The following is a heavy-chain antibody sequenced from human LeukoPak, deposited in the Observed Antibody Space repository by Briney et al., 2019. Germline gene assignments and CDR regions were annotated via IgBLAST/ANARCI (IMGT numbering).Heavy chain of an antibody. Sequence: GGSLRLSCAASGFTFSSYSMNWVRQAPGKGLEWVSSISSSSSYIYYADSVKGRFTISRDNAKNSLYLQMNSLRAEDTAVYYCASSTGIVVVPAAIGPDYWGQGTLVTVSS. CDR3: ASSTGIVVVPAAIGPDY. J-gene: IGHJ4*02. V-gene: IGHV3-21*01. CDR1: GFTFSSYS. CDR2: ISSSSSYI. D-gene: IGHD2-2*02.